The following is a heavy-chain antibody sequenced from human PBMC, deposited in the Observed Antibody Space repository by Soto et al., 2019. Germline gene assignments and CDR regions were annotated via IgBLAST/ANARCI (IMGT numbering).Heavy chain of an antibody. Sequence: QVQLVESGGGLVKPGGSLRLSCAASGFTFSEYYMSWIRQAPGKGLEWISYISTSGSTIYYADSVKGRFTISRDNAKNSLYLQMNSLRAEDTAVYYCARDLYYYASGSSLGYWGQGTLVTVSS. CDR1: GFTFSEYY. J-gene: IGHJ4*02. CDR2: ISTSGSTI. CDR3: ARDLYYYASGSSLGY. V-gene: IGHV3-11*01. D-gene: IGHD3-10*01.